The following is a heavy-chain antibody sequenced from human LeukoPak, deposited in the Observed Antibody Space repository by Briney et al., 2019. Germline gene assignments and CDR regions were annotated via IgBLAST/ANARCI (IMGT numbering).Heavy chain of an antibody. Sequence: PGGSLRLSCAASGFTVSSNYMSWVRQAPGKGLEWVSFIGGSGGTTYYADSVKGRFTISRDNSKNRVYLQMNSLRAEDTAVYYCAKDWGSSSWYGYYGMDVWGQGTTVTVSS. CDR2: IGGSGGTT. J-gene: IGHJ6*02. V-gene: IGHV3-23*01. CDR1: GFTVSSNY. D-gene: IGHD6-13*01. CDR3: AKDWGSSSWYGYYGMDV.